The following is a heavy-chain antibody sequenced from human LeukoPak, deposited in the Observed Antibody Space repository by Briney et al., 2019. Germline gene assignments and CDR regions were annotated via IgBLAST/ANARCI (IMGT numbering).Heavy chain of an antibody. V-gene: IGHV3-23*01. CDR1: GFTFTKCA. Sequence: GGSLRLSCVASGFTFTKCAMSWIRQAPGKGLEWVAIITATGDTAYYADSVKGRFTISRDNAKNTLYLQMNSLGADDTAVYYCATAGYYRFDYWGQGTLVTVSS. CDR2: ITATGDTA. D-gene: IGHD3-16*01. J-gene: IGHJ4*02. CDR3: ATAGYYRFDY.